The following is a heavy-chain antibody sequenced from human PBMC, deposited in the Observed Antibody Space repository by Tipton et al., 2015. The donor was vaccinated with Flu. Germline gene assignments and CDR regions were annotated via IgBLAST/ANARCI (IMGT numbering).Heavy chain of an antibody. CDR3: ASSVFGGLLDY. CDR1: GGSFSGYY. Sequence: TLSLTCAVYGGSFSGYYWSWIRQPPGKGLEWIGEINHSGSTNYNPSLKSRVTISVDTSKNQFSLKLSSVTAADTAVYYCASSVFGGLLDYWGQGTLVTVSS. D-gene: IGHD2-21*01. CDR2: INHSGST. J-gene: IGHJ4*02. V-gene: IGHV4-34*01.